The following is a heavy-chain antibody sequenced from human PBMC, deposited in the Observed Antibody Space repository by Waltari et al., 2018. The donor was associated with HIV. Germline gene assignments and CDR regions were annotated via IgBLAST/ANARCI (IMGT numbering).Heavy chain of an antibody. CDR2: IYHSGSD. CDR1: GYSISSGYY. J-gene: IGHJ3*02. Sequence: QVQLQESGPGLVKPSEALSLPCAVSGYSISSGYYWGWIRPPPGKGLEWIGYIYHSGSDYYSPSLKSRVAISVDTSKNQFSLKLSSVTAADTAVYYCARVMTVSGTSHDAFDIWGQGTMVTASS. CDR3: ARVMTVSGTSHDAFDI. V-gene: IGHV4-38-2*01. D-gene: IGHD6-19*01.